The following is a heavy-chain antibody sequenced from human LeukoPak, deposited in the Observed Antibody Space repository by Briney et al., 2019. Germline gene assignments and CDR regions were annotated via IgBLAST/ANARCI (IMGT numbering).Heavy chain of an antibody. V-gene: IGHV4-30-4*07. CDR2: IYYSGST. J-gene: IGHJ4*02. Sequence: PSETLSLTCAVSGGSISSGGYSWSWIRQPPGKGLEWIGYIYYSGSTYYNPSLKSRVTISVDTSKNQFSLKLSSVSAADTAMYYCTRDMEYPGAGFDLWGQGIPVTVSS. CDR1: GGSISSGGYS. D-gene: IGHD2/OR15-2a*01. CDR3: TRDMEYPGAGFDL.